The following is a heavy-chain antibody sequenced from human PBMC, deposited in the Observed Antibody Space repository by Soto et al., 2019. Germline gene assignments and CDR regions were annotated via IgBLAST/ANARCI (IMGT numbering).Heavy chain of an antibody. CDR1: GGTFSSYA. CDR3: ARDISGWAGPGWAY. J-gene: IGHJ1*01. CDR2: IIPIFGTA. V-gene: IGHV1-69*12. Sequence: QVQLVQSGAEVKKPGSSVKVSCKASGGTFSSYAISWVRQAPGQGLEWMGGIIPIFGTANYAQKFQGRVTITADVSTSTASMELSSPRSEDTAVYYCARDISGWAGPGWAYWGQGTLVTVSS. D-gene: IGHD3-10*01.